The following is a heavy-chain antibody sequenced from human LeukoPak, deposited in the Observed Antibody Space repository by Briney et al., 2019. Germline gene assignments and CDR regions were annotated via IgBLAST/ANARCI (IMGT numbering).Heavy chain of an antibody. CDR1: GFTFSSYG. J-gene: IGHJ4*02. CDR3: AREYDDILTGSFDY. Sequence: GGSLRLSCAASGFTFSSYGMHWVRQAPGKGLEWVAVISYDGSNKYYADSVKGRFTISRDNSKNTLYLQMNSLRAEDTAVYYCAREYDDILTGSFDYWGQGTLVTVSS. V-gene: IGHV3-30*19. D-gene: IGHD3-9*01. CDR2: ISYDGSNK.